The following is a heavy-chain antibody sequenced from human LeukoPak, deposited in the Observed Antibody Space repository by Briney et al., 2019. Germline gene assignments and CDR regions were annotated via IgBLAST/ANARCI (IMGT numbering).Heavy chain of an antibody. CDR1: GFTLDDYS. CDR3: ARERDRVIDY. V-gene: IGHV3-43*01. Sequence: GGSLRLSCDASGFTLDDYSMHSVRPSPGKDLQWVSLITWDGGRPFYVDSVKGRFTISRHNSRESLSLQMNGLSTDDIFLYDCARERDRVIDYWGQGTLVTVSS. CDR2: ITWDGGRP. J-gene: IGHJ4*02. D-gene: IGHD5-12*01.